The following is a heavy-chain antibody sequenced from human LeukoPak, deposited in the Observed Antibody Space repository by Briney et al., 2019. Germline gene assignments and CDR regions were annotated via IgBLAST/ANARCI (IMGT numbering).Heavy chain of an antibody. CDR3: ARVESIAVAVSPRDFDY. J-gene: IGHJ4*02. D-gene: IGHD6-19*01. V-gene: IGHV4-30-4*01. Sequence: PSETLSLTCTVSGGSISSGDYYWSWIRQPPGKGLEWIGYIYYSGSTYYNPSLKSRVTISVDTSKNQFSLKLSSVTAADTAVYYCARVESIAVAVSPRDFDYWGQGTLVTVSS. CDR2: IYYSGST. CDR1: GGSISSGDYY.